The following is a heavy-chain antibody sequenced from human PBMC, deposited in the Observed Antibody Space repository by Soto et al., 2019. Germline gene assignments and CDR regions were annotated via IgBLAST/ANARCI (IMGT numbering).Heavy chain of an antibody. D-gene: IGHD3-16*02. V-gene: IGHV3-33*01. CDR1: GFTFSSLG. Sequence: PGGSLRLSCAASGFTFSSLGMHWVRQAPGKGLEWVAVIWYDGSNKYYADSVKGRFTISRDNSKNTLYLQMNSLRAEDTAVYYCARDFTFGGVIVGAFDIWGQGTMVTVS. CDR2: IWYDGSNK. J-gene: IGHJ3*02. CDR3: ARDFTFGGVIVGAFDI.